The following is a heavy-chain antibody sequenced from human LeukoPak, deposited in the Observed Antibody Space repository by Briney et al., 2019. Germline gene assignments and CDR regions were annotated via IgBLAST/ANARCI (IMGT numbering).Heavy chain of an antibody. CDR1: GGSISSGSYY. J-gene: IGHJ4*02. Sequence: PSETLSLTCTVSGGSISSGSYYWSWIRQPAGKGLEWIGRIYTSGSTNYNPSLKSRVTISVDTSKNQFSLKLSSVTAADTAVYYCAATTYYYDSSGYYKDYWGQGTLVTVSS. D-gene: IGHD3-22*01. V-gene: IGHV4-61*02. CDR2: IYTSGST. CDR3: AATTYYYDSSGYYKDY.